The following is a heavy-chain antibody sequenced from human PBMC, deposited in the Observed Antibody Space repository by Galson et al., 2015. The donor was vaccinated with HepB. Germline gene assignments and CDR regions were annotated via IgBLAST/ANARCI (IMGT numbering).Heavy chain of an antibody. CDR3: ARDVYRGNTVVPKGKAFDI. D-gene: IGHD4-23*01. J-gene: IGHJ3*02. CDR2: ISPTSITI. Sequence: SLRLSCAASGFSFSDYSMNWVRQAPGKGLEWVSYISPTSITIYYADSVKGRFTISRDNAKNSLYLQMNSLRAEDTAVYYCARDVYRGNTVVPKGKAFDIWGQGTMITVSS. CDR1: GFSFSDYS. V-gene: IGHV3-48*01.